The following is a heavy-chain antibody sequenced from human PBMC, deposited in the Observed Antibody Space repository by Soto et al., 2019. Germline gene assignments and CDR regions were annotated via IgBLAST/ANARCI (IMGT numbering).Heavy chain of an antibody. CDR3: ANGAYCSGGSCYGFDY. CDR1: GFTFSSYG. V-gene: IGHV3-30*18. CDR2: ISYDGSNK. Sequence: GGSLRLSCAASGFTFSSYGMHWVRQAPGKGLEWVAVISYDGSNKYYADSVKGRFTISRDNSKNTLYLQMNSLRAEDTAVYYCANGAYCSGGSCYGFDYWGQGTLVTVSS. D-gene: IGHD2-15*01. J-gene: IGHJ4*02.